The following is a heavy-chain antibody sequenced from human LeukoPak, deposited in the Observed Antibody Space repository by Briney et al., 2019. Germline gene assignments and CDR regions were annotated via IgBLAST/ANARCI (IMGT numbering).Heavy chain of an antibody. CDR2: IYYSGST. CDR1: GGSISSYY. D-gene: IGHD5-18*01. V-gene: IGHV4-59*01. Sequence: SETLSLTCTVSGGSISSYYWSWIRQPPGKGLEWIGYIYYSGSTNYNPSLKSRVTISVDTSKNQFSLKLSSVTAADTAVYYCARQYSYGPNWFDPWGQGALVTVSS. J-gene: IGHJ5*02. CDR3: ARQYSYGPNWFDP.